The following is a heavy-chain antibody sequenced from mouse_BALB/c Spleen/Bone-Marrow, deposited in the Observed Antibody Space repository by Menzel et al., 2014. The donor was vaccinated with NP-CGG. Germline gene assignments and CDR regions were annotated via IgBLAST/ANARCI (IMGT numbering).Heavy chain of an antibody. Sequence: SGAELVRSGASVKLSCTASGYTFTSYNMHWVQQTPGQGLEWIGYIYPGNGGTDYNQKFKGKATLTADTSSNTAYSQISNLTAEDSSVYCCARAAYSFDVWGAGTTVTVSS. V-gene: IGHV1-12*01. D-gene: IGHD2-10*01. J-gene: IGHJ1*01. CDR3: ARAAYSFDV. CDR1: GYTFTSYN. CDR2: IYPGNGGT.